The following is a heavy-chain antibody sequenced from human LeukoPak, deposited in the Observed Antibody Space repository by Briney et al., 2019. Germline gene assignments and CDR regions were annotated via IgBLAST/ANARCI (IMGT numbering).Heavy chain of an antibody. CDR3: AREGDRGYSYVDY. J-gene: IGHJ4*02. CDR2: ISSSSSYR. V-gene: IGHV3-21*01. D-gene: IGHD5-18*01. CDR1: GIIFSTQG. Sequence: PGGSLRLSCAASGIIFSTQGMHWVRQAPGKGLEWVSSISSSSSYRYYADSVKGRFTISRDNAKNSLYLQMNSLRAEDTAVYYCAREGDRGYSYVDYWGQGTLVTVSS.